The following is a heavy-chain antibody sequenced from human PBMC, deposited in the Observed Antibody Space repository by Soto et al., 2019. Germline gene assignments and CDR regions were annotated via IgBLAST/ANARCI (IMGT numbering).Heavy chain of an antibody. J-gene: IGHJ4*02. CDR1: GFTFSSYW. Sequence: EVQLVESGGGLVQPGGSLRLSCEVSGFTFSSYWMHWVRQAPGKGLVWVSRINPDGSNTSYADSVRGRFTISRDNADNTLYLETNSLRAEDMAVYYCARVAPWSYHFDQWGQGTLVTVSS. CDR2: INPDGSNT. D-gene: IGHD2-15*01. V-gene: IGHV3-74*01. CDR3: ARVAPWSYHFDQ.